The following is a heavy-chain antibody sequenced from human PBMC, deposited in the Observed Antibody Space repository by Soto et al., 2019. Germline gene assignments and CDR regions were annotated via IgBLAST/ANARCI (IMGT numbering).Heavy chain of an antibody. D-gene: IGHD3-22*01. CDR1: GYTFTSYG. V-gene: IGHV1-18*01. Sequence: ASVKVSCKASGYTFTSYGISLVRQAPRQGHERIRWISAYNGNTNYAQKLQGRVTMTTDTSTSTAYMELSSLSSDVTAVYFCASVRPDSVGPNWIDPWGQGTLVTGSS. J-gene: IGHJ5*02. CDR3: ASVRPDSVGPNWIDP. CDR2: ISAYNGNT.